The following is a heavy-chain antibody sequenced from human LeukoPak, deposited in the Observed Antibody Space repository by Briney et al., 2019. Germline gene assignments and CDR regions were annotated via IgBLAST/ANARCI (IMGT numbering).Heavy chain of an antibody. CDR1: GGSIGVGLYS. CDR3: ARYCSSTKCPFDY. J-gene: IGHJ4*02. Sequence: SETLSLTCTVSGGSIGVGLYSWSWIRQRPGKGLEWVGYIHHSGTTFYNPSLKSRVSISMDKSNNEFSLRLTAVTDADTAVYFCARYCSSTKCPFDYWGPGILVTVSS. D-gene: IGHD2-2*01. V-gene: IGHV4-31*03. CDR2: IHHSGTT.